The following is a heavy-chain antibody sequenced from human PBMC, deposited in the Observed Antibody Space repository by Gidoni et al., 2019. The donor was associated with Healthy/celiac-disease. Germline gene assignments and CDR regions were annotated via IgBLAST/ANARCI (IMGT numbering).Heavy chain of an antibody. V-gene: IGHV4-38-2*02. D-gene: IGHD5-12*01. CDR2: IYHSGSP. CDR1: GYSISSGYY. Sequence: QVQLQESGPGLVKPSETLSLTCAVSGYSISSGYYWGWIRQPPGKGLEWIGSIYHSGSPYYNPSLKSRVTISVDTSKNQFSLKLSSVTAADTAVYYCAREQEMATIRDFDYWGQGTLVTASS. CDR3: AREQEMATIRDFDY. J-gene: IGHJ4*02.